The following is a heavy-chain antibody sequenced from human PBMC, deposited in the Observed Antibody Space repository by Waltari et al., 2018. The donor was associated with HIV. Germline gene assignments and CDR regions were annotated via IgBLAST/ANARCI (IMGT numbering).Heavy chain of an antibody. Sequence: EVQLVESGGGLGQPGRSLRLSCTASGFPFNDYGMHWVRQVPGKGLELVSGISWNSGSIYYANSVKGRFTIARDNAKNSLYLQMNSLRAEDTAFYYRAKGGFMTVMKEGGRFENWGQGTLVTVSP. CDR1: GFPFNDYG. D-gene: IGHD2-21*02. CDR3: AKGGFMTVMKEGGRFEN. V-gene: IGHV3-9*01. CDR2: ISWNSGSI. J-gene: IGHJ4*02.